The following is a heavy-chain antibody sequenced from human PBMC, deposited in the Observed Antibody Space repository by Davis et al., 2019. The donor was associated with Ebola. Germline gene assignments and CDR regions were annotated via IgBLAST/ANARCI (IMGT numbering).Heavy chain of an antibody. CDR1: GYNFRDYW. V-gene: IGHV5-51*01. D-gene: IGHD3-16*01. J-gene: IGHJ4*02. Sequence: GESLKISCYGSGYNFRDYWIVWVRQMPGKGLEWMGNIYPGDSDARYSPSFQGQVTLSADKSFATAYLQWRSLKASDTAMYYCARQGGGSVRLTSFDYWGRGTLVTVSS. CDR3: ARQGGGSVRLTSFDY. CDR2: IYPGDSDA.